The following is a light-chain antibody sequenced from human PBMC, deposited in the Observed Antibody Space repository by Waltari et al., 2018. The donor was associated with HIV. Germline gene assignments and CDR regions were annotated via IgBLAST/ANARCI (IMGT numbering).Light chain of an antibody. Sequence: QSVLTQPPSASGTPGQRLSISCSASSSNIGRKTVNCYQQPPGTAPKLPNYSNNQRPSGVPDRFSGSKSGTSASLAISGLQSEDEADYYCAAWDDSLNAWVFGGGTKLTVL. J-gene: IGLJ3*02. CDR2: SNN. CDR1: SSNIGRKT. CDR3: AAWDDSLNAWV. V-gene: IGLV1-44*01.